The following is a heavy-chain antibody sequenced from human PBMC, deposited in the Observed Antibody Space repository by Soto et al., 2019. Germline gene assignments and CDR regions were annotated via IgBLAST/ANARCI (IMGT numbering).Heavy chain of an antibody. CDR3: ANLWGDGYNLGQDYNGMDV. CDR1: GFTFSSHG. V-gene: IGHV3-30*18. D-gene: IGHD5-12*01. J-gene: IGHJ6*02. CDR2: IPYDGSHQ. Sequence: QVHLVESGGGVVQPGRSLRLSCAASGFTFSSHGMHWIRQAPGKGLEWVAVIPYDGSHQYYADSVKGRFSISRDNSKNTLYLEMNSLRAEDTAVYYCANLWGDGYNLGQDYNGMDVWGQGTTVIVSS.